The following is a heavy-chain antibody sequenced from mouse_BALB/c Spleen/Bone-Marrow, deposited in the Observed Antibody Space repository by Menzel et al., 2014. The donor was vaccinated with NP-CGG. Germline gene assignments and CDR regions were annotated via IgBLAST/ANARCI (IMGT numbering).Heavy chain of an antibody. CDR3: ARYRLGTYFDY. CDR1: GFKIKDTY. D-gene: IGHD2-14*01. CDR2: IDPANANT. Sequence: VQLQQSGAELVKPGASVKLSCTASGFKIKDTYMHWVRQRPEQGLEWIGRIDPANANTRYDPKFQGKATITADTSSSTAYLQLSSLTSEDTAVYCCARYRLGTYFDYWGQGTTLTVSS. J-gene: IGHJ2*01. V-gene: IGHV14-3*02.